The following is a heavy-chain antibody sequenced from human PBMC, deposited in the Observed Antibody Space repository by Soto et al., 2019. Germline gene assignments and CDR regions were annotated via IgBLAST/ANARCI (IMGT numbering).Heavy chain of an antibody. CDR3: TRGDFWSGYGPDYYGLDV. J-gene: IGHJ6*02. V-gene: IGHV1-3*01. Sequence: ASVKVSCKTSGYTFTSYAIHWVRQAPGQRLEWMGWINAGNGNTKYSQKFEGRVTITRAKSASTAYMEVSSLTSEDTAVYYCTRGDFWSGYGPDYYGLDVWGQGTMVTVSS. D-gene: IGHD3-3*01. CDR1: GYTFTSYA. CDR2: INAGNGNT.